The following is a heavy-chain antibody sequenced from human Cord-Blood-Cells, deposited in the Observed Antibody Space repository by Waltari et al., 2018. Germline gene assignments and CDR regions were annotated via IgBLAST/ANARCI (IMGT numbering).Heavy chain of an antibody. J-gene: IGHJ4*02. CDR3: ARIEAYDFWSGYFDY. Sequence: QVQLQESGPGLVKPSETLSLTCAVSGYSISSGYYWGWIRQPPGKGLEWIGSIYHSGSTYYNPSLKSRVTISVDTSKNQFSLKLGSVTAADTAVYYCARIEAYDFWSGYFDYWGQGTLVTVSS. CDR1: GYSISSGYY. D-gene: IGHD3-3*01. V-gene: IGHV4-38-2*01. CDR2: IYHSGST.